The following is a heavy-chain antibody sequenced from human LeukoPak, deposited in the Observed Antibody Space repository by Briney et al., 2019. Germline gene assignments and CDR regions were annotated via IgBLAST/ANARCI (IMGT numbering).Heavy chain of an antibody. D-gene: IGHD1-14*01. J-gene: IGHJ3*02. Sequence: PGGSLRLSCAASGFTVSSNYMSWVRQAPGKGLEWVSVIYSGGSTYYADSVKGRFTISRHNSKNTLYLQMNSLRAEDTAVYYCARMLVAGTTDAFDIWGQGTMVTVSS. V-gene: IGHV3-53*04. CDR1: GFTVSSNY. CDR3: ARMLVAGTTDAFDI. CDR2: IYSGGST.